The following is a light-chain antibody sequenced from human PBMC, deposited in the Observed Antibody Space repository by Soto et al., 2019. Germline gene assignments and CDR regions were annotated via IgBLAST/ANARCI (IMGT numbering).Light chain of an antibody. CDR2: GAS. CDR1: QSISNY. Sequence: DIQMTQSPSSLSASVGDRVTITCRASQSISNYLNWYQKKLGKAPKLLIYGASSLQSGVPSRFSGSGWGTEFTLTISSLEPEDSASYYCQESISVPFSFGGGTKLEIK. V-gene: IGKV1-39*01. J-gene: IGKJ4*01. CDR3: QESISVPFS.